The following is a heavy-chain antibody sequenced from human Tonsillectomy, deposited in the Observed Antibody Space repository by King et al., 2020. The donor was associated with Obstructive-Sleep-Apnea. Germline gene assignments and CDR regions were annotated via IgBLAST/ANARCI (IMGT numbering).Heavy chain of an antibody. Sequence: VQLQESGPGLVKPSETLSLTCTVSGGSISNYYWSWIRQPPGKGLEWIGYMYYSGNTNFNPSLKSRVTISADTSKIQFSLRLSSVPAAETAVYYCARHRGVEDYGAYGDYFDYWGQGTLVTVSS. J-gene: IGHJ4*02. CDR3: ARHRGVEDYGAYGDYFDY. CDR2: MYYSGNT. D-gene: IGHD4/OR15-4a*01. CDR1: GGSISNYY. V-gene: IGHV4-59*08.